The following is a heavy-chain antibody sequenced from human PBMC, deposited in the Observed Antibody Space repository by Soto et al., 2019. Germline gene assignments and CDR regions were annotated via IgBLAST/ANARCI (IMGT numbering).Heavy chain of an antibody. CDR3: ARQSIAARPWLWYFDY. D-gene: IGHD6-6*01. V-gene: IGHV5-51*01. Sequence: GESLKISCKGSGYSFTSYWIGWVRQMPGKGLEWMGIIYPGDSDTRYSPSFQGQVTISADKSISTAYLQWSSLKASDTAMYYCARQSIAARPWLWYFDYWGQGTLVTVSS. J-gene: IGHJ4*02. CDR1: GYSFTSYW. CDR2: IYPGDSDT.